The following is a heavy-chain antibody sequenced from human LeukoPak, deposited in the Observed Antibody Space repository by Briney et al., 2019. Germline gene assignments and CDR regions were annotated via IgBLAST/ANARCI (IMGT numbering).Heavy chain of an antibody. J-gene: IGHJ4*02. V-gene: IGHV3-21*01. CDR2: ISSSSSYI. Sequence: GGSLRLSCAASGFTFSSYSMNWVRQAPGKGLEWVSSISSSSSYIYYADSVTGRFTISRDNAKNSLYLQMNSLRAEDTAVYYCAREDSSSWSAKYYFDYWGQGTLVTVSS. CDR3: AREDSSSWSAKYYFDY. CDR1: GFTFSSYS. D-gene: IGHD6-13*01.